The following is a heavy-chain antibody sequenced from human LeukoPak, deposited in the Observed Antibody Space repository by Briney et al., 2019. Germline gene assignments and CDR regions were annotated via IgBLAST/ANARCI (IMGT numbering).Heavy chain of an antibody. CDR2: INAYNGNT. Sequence: ASVKVSCKASGYTFTSYGISWVRQAPGQGLEWMGWINAYNGNTNYAQKLQGRVTMTTDTSTSTAYMELRSLRSDDTAVYYCARSSYYDSSGGNQFGYGYWGQGTLVTVSS. CDR3: ARSSYYDSSGGNQFGYGY. CDR1: GYTFTSYG. J-gene: IGHJ4*02. D-gene: IGHD3-22*01. V-gene: IGHV1-18*01.